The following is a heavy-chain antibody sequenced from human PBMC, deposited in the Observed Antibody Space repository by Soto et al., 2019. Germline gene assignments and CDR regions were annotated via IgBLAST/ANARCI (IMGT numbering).Heavy chain of an antibody. CDR2: INCGNGNA. V-gene: IGHV1-3*01. J-gene: IGHJ4*02. CDR1: GYSFTTYA. Sequence: ASVKVSCKASGYSFTTYAIHWVRQAPGQRLEWMGWINCGNGNAKYSQKFQGKVTTYRDTSATTAHMELSSVTAADTAVYYRVRPTDDSSGYYIDYWGQGALVTVSS. CDR3: VRPTDDSSGYYIDY. D-gene: IGHD3-22*01.